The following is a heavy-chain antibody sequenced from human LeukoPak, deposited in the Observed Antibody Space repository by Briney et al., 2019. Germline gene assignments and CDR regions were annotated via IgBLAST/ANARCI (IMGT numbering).Heavy chain of an antibody. Sequence: ASVKVSCKTSGYTFTSYYIYWVRQAPGQGLESMGIINPSGGITTYSQKFHGRVTMTRDTSTRTVYMELNNLTSGDTAIYYCAKAKGYGARDYWGQGTLVTVSS. CDR1: GYTFTSYY. J-gene: IGHJ4*02. CDR2: INPSGGIT. V-gene: IGHV1-46*01. D-gene: IGHD5-18*01. CDR3: AKAKGYGARDY.